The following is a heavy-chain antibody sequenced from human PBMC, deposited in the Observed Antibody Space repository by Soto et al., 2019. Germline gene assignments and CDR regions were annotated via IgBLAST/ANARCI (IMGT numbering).Heavy chain of an antibody. Sequence: GGSLRLSCAASGFTVSSNYMSWVRQAPGKGLEWVSVIYSGGSTYYADSVKGRFTISRDNSKNTLYLQMNSLRAEDTAVYYCASPYYYGSGPDYYYMDVWGKGTTVTVSS. J-gene: IGHJ6*03. V-gene: IGHV3-66*01. CDR3: ASPYYYGSGPDYYYMDV. CDR1: GFTVSSNY. D-gene: IGHD3-10*01. CDR2: IYSGGST.